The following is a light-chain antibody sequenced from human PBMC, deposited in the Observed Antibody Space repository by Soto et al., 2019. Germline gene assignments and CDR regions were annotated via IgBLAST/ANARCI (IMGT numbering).Light chain of an antibody. CDR1: QSISSSF. V-gene: IGKV3-20*01. CDR2: GAS. Sequence: EIVLTHSPATLSLSPCQRATLSFSASQSISSSFLAWYQQKPGQAPRLLIYGASSRATGIPDRFSGSGSGTDFTLTISRLEPEDFAVYYCQQCGSSPETFGQGTKVDIK. CDR3: QQCGSSPET. J-gene: IGKJ1*01.